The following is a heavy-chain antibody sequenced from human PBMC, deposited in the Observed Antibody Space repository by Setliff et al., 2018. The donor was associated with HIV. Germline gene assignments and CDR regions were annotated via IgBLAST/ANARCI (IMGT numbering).Heavy chain of an antibody. CDR3: ARGRSSGYGDY. CDR2: ISSSSSYI. D-gene: IGHD5-12*01. J-gene: IGHJ4*02. V-gene: IGHV3-21*01. CDR1: GFIFSSYT. Sequence: KPGGSLRLSCAASGFIFSSYTMNWVRQAPGKGLEWVSSISSSSSYIYYADSLKGRFTISRDNAKNFLYLQMDSLRAEDTAVYYCARGRSSGYGDYWGQGTLVTVSS.